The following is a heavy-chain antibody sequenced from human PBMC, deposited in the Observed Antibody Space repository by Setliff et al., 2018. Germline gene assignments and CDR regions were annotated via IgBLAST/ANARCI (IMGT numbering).Heavy chain of an antibody. CDR3: ARVMAVFAIECLQGGGLDY. V-gene: IGHV1-46*01. J-gene: IGHJ4*02. CDR2: INTGGGSS. D-gene: IGHD2-8*02. CDR1: GYSFTSHY. Sequence: ASVKVSCKTSGYSFTSHYMHWVRQAPGQGLEWMGTINTGGGSSSYTEKFQGRVTMTRDTSTNTAYMDLGSLRSDDTAFYFCARVMAVFAIECLQGGGLDYWGQGTLVTVSS.